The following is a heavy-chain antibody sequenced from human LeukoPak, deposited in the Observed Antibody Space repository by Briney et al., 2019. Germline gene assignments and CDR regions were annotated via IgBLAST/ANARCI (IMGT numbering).Heavy chain of an antibody. J-gene: IGHJ5*01. V-gene: IGHV4-34*01. CDR1: GGSFSNYD. Sequence: SETLSLTCAVYGGSFSNYDWTWIRQPPGKGLEWIGEIHHSGRTNYNPSLKSRITVSADTSKKQFSLRLSSVTAADTAVYYCARGRSRVTIVGVALNWLDSWGQGNLVTVSS. CDR2: IHHSGRT. CDR3: ARGRSRVTIVGVALNWLDS. D-gene: IGHD3-3*01.